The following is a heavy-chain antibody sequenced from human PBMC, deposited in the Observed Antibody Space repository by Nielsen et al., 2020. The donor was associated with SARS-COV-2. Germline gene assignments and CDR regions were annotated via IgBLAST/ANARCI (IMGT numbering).Heavy chain of an antibody. CDR2: ISYDGSNK. CDR3: ARAYDFWSGLDY. D-gene: IGHD3-3*01. J-gene: IGHJ4*02. Sequence: GESLKISCAASGFTFSSYAMHWVRQAPGKGLEWVEVISYDGSNKYYADSVKGRFTISRDNSKNTLYLQMNSLRAEDTAVYYCARAYDFWSGLDYWGQGTLVTVSS. V-gene: IGHV3-30-3*01. CDR1: GFTFSSYA.